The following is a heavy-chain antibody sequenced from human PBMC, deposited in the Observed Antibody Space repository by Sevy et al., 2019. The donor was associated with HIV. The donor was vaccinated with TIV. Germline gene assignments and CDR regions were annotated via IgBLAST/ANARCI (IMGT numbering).Heavy chain of an antibody. V-gene: IGHV3-30*18. CDR3: AKDGPPYYTSGSYMYYFDY. D-gene: IGHD3-10*01. CDR2: ISYDGSDK. CDR1: GFTFSSFG. Sequence: GGSLRLSCAASGFTFSSFGMHWVRQVPGKGLEWVSFISYDGSDKRYVDSVKGRFTISRDSSKNTLYLQMNSLRGGDTAVYYCAKDGPPYYTSGSYMYYFDYWAREPWSPSPQ. J-gene: IGHJ4*02.